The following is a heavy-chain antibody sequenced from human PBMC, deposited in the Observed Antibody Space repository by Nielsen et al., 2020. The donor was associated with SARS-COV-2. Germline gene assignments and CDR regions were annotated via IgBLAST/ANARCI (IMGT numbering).Heavy chain of an antibody. D-gene: IGHD7-27*01. CDR1: GFTISTYG. J-gene: IGHJ4*02. V-gene: IGHV3-23*01. CDR2: ISSST. Sequence: GGSLRLSCVVSGFTISTYGMSWVRQAPGKGLEWVSAISSSTYYADSVKGRFTISRDNSKNTLYLQMNSLRAEDTAVYYCARSVLGGYFDYWGQGTLVTVSS. CDR3: ARSVLGGYFDY.